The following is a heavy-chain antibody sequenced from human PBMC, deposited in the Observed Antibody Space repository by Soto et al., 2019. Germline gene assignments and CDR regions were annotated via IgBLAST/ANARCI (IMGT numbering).Heavy chain of an antibody. CDR1: GFSLSTSGVG. Sequence: QITLKESGPTLVKPTQTLTLTCTFSGFSLSTSGVGVGWIRQPPGEALEWLALIYWDDDKRYSPSLKSRLTITKDTYKNQVVLTMTNMDPVDTATYYCARRVVDATFDYWGQGTLVTVSS. CDR2: IYWDDDK. J-gene: IGHJ4*02. D-gene: IGHD2-15*01. CDR3: ARRVVDATFDY. V-gene: IGHV2-5*02.